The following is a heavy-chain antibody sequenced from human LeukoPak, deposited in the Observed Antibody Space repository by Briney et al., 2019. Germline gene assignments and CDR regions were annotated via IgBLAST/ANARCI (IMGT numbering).Heavy chain of an antibody. D-gene: IGHD3-3*01. J-gene: IGHJ6*02. Sequence: GGSLRLSCAASGFTVSSNYMSWVRQAPGKGLEWVSVIYSGGSTYYADSVKGRFTISRDNSKNTLYLQMNSLRAEDTAVYYCAKSLLRFLEWYYGMDVWGQGTTVTVSS. CDR3: AKSLLRFLEWYYGMDV. CDR2: IYSGGST. V-gene: IGHV3-53*01. CDR1: GFTVSSNY.